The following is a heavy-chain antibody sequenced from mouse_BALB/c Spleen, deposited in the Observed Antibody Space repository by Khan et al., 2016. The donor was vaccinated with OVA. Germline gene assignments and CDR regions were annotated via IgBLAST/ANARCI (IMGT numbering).Heavy chain of an antibody. CDR2: IDPFSGGT. Sequence: VQLQQPGPELMKPGTSVKISCKASGYSFTTYYIHWVMQSHETSLEWIGYIDPFSGGTTYNQKFKGKATLTVDKSSSTAYIHLSNLTSEDSAVYYCTRHGDVAWFTYWGQGTLVTVSA. CDR1: GYSFTTYY. V-gene: IGHV1S135*01. D-gene: IGHD2-13*01. J-gene: IGHJ3*01. CDR3: TRHGDVAWFTY.